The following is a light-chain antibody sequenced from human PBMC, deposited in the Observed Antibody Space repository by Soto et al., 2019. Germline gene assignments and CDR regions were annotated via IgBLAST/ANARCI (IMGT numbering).Light chain of an antibody. J-gene: IGLJ1*01. CDR1: RSDVGGYNY. Sequence: QSALTQPASVSGSPGQSITISCTGTRSDVGGYNYVSWYQHHPGKAPKLMIYDVSNRPSGVSNRFSGSKSGNTASLTISGLQAEDEADYYCSSYTSSSTLDVFGTGTKLTVL. CDR3: SSYTSSSTLDV. CDR2: DVS. V-gene: IGLV2-14*03.